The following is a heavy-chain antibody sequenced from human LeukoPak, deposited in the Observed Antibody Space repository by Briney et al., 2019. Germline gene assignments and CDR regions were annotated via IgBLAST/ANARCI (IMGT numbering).Heavy chain of an antibody. J-gene: IGHJ5*02. CDR3: VRDGEGVAISVNYWFDP. CDR1: GFTFTSYD. V-gene: IGHV1-8*01. D-gene: IGHD3-10*01. Sequence: GASVKVSCKASGFTFTSYDINWVRQATGHRLEWMGWMNPINGNTGYAQKFQGRVTMTRDTSISTAYMELRSLRSDDTAVYYCVRDGEGVAISVNYWFDPWGQGTPVTVSS. CDR2: MNPINGNT.